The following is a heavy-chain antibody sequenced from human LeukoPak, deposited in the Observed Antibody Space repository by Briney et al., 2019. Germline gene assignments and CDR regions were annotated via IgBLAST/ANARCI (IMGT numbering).Heavy chain of an antibody. CDR2: INHSGST. CDR3: ARGRPTMVRGVIMDY. D-gene: IGHD3-10*01. Sequence: SSETLSLTCAVYGGSFSGYYWSWIRQPPGKGLEWIGEINHSGSTNYNPSLKGRVTISVDTSKNQFSLKLSSVTAADTAVYYCARGRPTMVRGVIMDYWGQGTLVTVSS. J-gene: IGHJ4*02. V-gene: IGHV4-34*01. CDR1: GGSFSGYY.